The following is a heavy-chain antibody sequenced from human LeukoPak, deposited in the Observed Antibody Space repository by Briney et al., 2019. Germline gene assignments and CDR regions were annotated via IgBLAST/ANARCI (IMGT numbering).Heavy chain of an antibody. CDR3: ARRYYDFWTGYYNYFDY. D-gene: IGHD3-3*01. CDR1: GFTFNNYW. J-gene: IGHJ4*02. V-gene: IGHV3-7*01. CDR2: IKQDGSEK. Sequence: PGGPLRLSCAASGFTFNNYWMNWVRQAPGKGLEWVANIKQDGSEKYYVGSVKGRFTISRDNAKNSLYLQMNSLRAEDTAVYYRARRYYDFWTGYYNYFDYWGQGTLVTVSS.